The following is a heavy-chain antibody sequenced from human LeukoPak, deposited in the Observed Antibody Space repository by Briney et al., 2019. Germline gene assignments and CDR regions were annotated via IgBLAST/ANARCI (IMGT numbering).Heavy chain of an antibody. Sequence: GGSLRLSCAASGFTFSSHWMHWVRRDPGKGLVWVSRLNPDGGGTTYADSVKGRFTISRDNAKSTLYLQMNSLQAEDTALYYCARGRFRDGYNPDYWGQGTLVTVSS. CDR3: ARGRFRDGYNPDY. D-gene: IGHD5-24*01. CDR2: LNPDGGGT. V-gene: IGHV3-74*03. J-gene: IGHJ4*02. CDR1: GFTFSSHW.